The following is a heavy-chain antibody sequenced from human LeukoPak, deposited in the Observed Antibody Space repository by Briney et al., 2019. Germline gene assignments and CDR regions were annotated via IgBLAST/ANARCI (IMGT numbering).Heavy chain of an antibody. CDR2: ISGTGDST. Sequence: PGGSLRLSCVASGFTFSSHAVSWVRQAPGKGLEWVSAISGTGDSTFYADSVKGRFTIFRDNSMDTLYLQINSLRAEDTAVYYCASSRALIAAAYFDYWGQGTLVTVSS. CDR3: ASSRALIAAAYFDY. CDR1: GFTFSSHA. V-gene: IGHV3-23*01. D-gene: IGHD6-6*01. J-gene: IGHJ4*02.